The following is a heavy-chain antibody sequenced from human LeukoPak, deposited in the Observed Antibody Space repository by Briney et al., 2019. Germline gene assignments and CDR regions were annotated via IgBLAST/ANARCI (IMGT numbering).Heavy chain of an antibody. V-gene: IGHV4-30-4*01. J-gene: IGHJ4*02. CDR1: GGSIINGDYY. D-gene: IGHD1-26*01. Sequence: SQTLSLTCTLSGGSIINGDYYWSWIRQPPGKGLEWIGYIYDDGSTYYNPSLKSRVTISIDTSKNQFSLNLRSVTAAGTAVYYSARLASGSYGPLTPFDYWGQGTLVTVSS. CDR2: IYDDGST. CDR3: ARLASGSYGPLTPFDY.